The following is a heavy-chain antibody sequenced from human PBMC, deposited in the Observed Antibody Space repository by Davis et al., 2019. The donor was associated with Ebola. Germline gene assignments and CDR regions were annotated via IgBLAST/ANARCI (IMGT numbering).Heavy chain of an antibody. D-gene: IGHD3-9*01. V-gene: IGHV3-21*04. CDR1: GFTFSTYS. Sequence: GGSLRLSCAASGFTFSTYSMSWVRQAPGKGLEWVSSISSDSDYIYYADSAKGRFTISRDNAKNSLYLQMNSLRAEDTALYYCAKDFGYDILTGYPDYWGQGTLVTVSS. J-gene: IGHJ4*02. CDR2: ISSDSDYI. CDR3: AKDFGYDILTGYPDY.